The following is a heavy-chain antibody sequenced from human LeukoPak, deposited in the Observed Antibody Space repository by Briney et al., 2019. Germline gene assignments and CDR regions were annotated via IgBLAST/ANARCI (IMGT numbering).Heavy chain of an antibody. CDR3: ARVKYYYDSSGYYIFDY. Sequence: GGSLRLSCAASGFTFSSYSMMWVRQAPGKGLEWVSYISSSSTTIHYADSVKGRFTISRDNAKNSVYLQMNSLRAEDTAVYYCARVKYYYDSSGYYIFDYWGQGTLVTVSS. J-gene: IGHJ4*02. V-gene: IGHV3-48*01. CDR1: GFTFSSYS. D-gene: IGHD3-22*01. CDR2: ISSSSTTI.